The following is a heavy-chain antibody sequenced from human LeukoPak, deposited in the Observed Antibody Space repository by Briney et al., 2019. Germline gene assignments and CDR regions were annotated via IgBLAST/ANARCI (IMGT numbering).Heavy chain of an antibody. Sequence: PPETQSLTCTVSGGSISGYYYNWIRQPPGKGLEWIGYIYYSGSTNYNPSLKSRVTISLDTFKNQFSLKLSSVTTADTAVYYCARGMNDFDYWGQGNPVTVSS. D-gene: IGHD1-1*01. V-gene: IGHV4-59*01. CDR2: IYYSGST. CDR1: GGSISGYY. J-gene: IGHJ4*02. CDR3: ARGMNDFDY.